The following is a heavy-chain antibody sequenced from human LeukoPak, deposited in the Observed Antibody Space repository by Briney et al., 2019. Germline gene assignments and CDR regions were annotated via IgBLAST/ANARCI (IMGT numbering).Heavy chain of an antibody. CDR3: AREADVLYASFDY. D-gene: IGHD2-8*02. CDR2: ISSSGSTI. CDR1: GFTFSAYH. J-gene: IGHJ4*02. V-gene: IGHV3-11*01. Sequence: GGSLRLSCAASGFTFSAYHMSWIRQAPGKGLEWVSYISSSGSTIYYADSVKGRFTISRDNAKNSLYLQMNSLRAEDTAVYYCAREADVLYASFDYWGQGTLVTVSS.